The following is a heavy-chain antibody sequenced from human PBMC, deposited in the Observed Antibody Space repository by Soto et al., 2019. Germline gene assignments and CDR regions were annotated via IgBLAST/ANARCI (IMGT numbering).Heavy chain of an antibody. CDR1: GLSITDSEMG. CDR2: IDSSGEK. J-gene: IGHJ5*02. Sequence: QVTLKESGPVLVKPTETLTLRCTVSGLSITDSEMGVSWIRQPPGQPLEWLAHIDSSGEKSYRTFLKSRLAISKDTSKSQIVLTMTSMDPADTATYYCARRHLAVAVSPWFDPWGQGIPVTVSP. D-gene: IGHD6-19*01. CDR3: ARRHLAVAVSPWFDP. V-gene: IGHV2-26*01.